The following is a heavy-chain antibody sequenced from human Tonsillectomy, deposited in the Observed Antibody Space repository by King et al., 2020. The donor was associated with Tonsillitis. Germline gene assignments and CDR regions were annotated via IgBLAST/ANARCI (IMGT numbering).Heavy chain of an antibody. D-gene: IGHD3-3*01. J-gene: IGHJ6*02. CDR2: ISFDGNNK. V-gene: IGHV3-30*03. Sequence: VQLVESGGGVVQPGRSLRLSCAASGFTFSTYGIHWVRQAPGKGLEWVAVISFDGNNKYYAESVKGRFTISRDNSKDTLYLQMNSLTAEDTAVYFCARFGDYDIWNGPELNGYKYHYGMDLWDQGTTVIVSS. CDR3: ARFGDYDIWNGPELNGYKYHYGMDL. CDR1: GFTFSTYG.